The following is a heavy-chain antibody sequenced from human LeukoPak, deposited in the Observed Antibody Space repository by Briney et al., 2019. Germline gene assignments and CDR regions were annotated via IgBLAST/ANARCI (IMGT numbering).Heavy chain of an antibody. CDR1: GFTFSNYA. Sequence: GGSLRLSCAASGFTFSNYAMSWVRQAPGKGLEWVSSISDSGSDTYPADSVKGRFTISRDNSKNTLYLQMNSLRAEDTAVYYCAKKPRQKPHDYWGQGTLVTVSS. J-gene: IGHJ4*02. V-gene: IGHV3-23*01. CDR2: ISDSGSDT. CDR3: AKKPRQKPHDY.